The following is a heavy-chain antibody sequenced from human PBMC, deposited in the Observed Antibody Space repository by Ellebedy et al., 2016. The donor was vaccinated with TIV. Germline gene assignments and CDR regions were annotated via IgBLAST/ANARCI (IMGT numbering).Heavy chain of an antibody. V-gene: IGHV1-46*01. J-gene: IGHJ4*02. D-gene: IGHD3-10*01. CDR3: ARDLSMQRITMVRGVIGY. Sequence: AASVKVSCKASGYTFTSYYIHWVRQVPGQGLEWMGRIDPSGDRRSYAQQFQGRVTMTSDTSTSTVYMELSSLRSEDTAVYYCARDLSMQRITMVRGVIGYWGQGTLVTVSS. CDR2: IDPSGDRR. CDR1: GYTFTSYY.